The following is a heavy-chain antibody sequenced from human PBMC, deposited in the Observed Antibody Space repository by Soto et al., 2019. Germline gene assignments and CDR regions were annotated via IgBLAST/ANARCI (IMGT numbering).Heavy chain of an antibody. D-gene: IGHD3-10*01. Sequence: QSQTLSLTCAISGDSVSSNSAAWNWIRQSPSRGLEWLGRTYYRSKWYNDYAVSVKSRITINPDTSKNQFSLQLNSVTPEDTAVYYCARERPIWFGELLVGATFDYWGQGTLVTVSS. CDR1: GDSVSSNSAA. CDR2: TYYRSKWYN. CDR3: ARERPIWFGELLVGATFDY. V-gene: IGHV6-1*01. J-gene: IGHJ4*02.